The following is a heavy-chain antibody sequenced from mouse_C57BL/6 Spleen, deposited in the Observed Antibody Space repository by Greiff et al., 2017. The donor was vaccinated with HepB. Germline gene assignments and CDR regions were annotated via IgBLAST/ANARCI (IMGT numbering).Heavy chain of an antibody. CDR3: AGGSYDYYAMDY. CDR2: ITHSGET. V-gene: IGHV12-3*01. CDR1: GFPITSGYY. J-gene: IGHJ4*01. Sequence: VHLVESGPGLVKPSQSLFLTCSITGFPITSGYYWIWIRQSPGKPLEWMGYITHSGETFYNPSLQSPISITRETSKNQFFLQLNSVTTEDTAMYYCAGGSYDYYAMDYWGQGTSVTVSS. D-gene: IGHD1-3*01.